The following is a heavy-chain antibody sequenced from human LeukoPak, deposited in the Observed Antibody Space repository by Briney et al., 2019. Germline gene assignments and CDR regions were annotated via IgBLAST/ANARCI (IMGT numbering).Heavy chain of an antibody. Sequence: SVKVSCKASGYTFTGYYMHWVRQAPGQGLEWMGGIIPIFGTANYAQKFQGRVTITADESTSTAYMELSSLRSEDTAVYYCAAQSDYPNWFDPWGQGTLVTVSS. CDR3: AAQSDYPNWFDP. CDR2: IIPIFGTA. V-gene: IGHV1-69*13. J-gene: IGHJ5*02. D-gene: IGHD1-26*01. CDR1: GYTFTGYY.